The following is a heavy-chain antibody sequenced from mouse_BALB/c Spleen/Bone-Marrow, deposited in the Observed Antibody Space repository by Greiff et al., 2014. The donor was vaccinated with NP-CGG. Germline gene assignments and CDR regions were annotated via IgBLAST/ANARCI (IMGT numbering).Heavy chain of an antibody. CDR3: ARRSAATYYFDY. D-gene: IGHD1-2*01. CDR1: GFTFSSYT. V-gene: IGHV5-12-2*01. CDR2: ISNGGGST. Sequence: LQQSGGGLVQPGGSLKLSCAASGFTFSSYTMSWVRQTPEKRLEWVAYISNGGGSTYYPDTVKGRFTISRDNAKNTLYLQMSSLKSEDTAMYYCARRSAATYYFDYWGQGTTLTVSS. J-gene: IGHJ2*01.